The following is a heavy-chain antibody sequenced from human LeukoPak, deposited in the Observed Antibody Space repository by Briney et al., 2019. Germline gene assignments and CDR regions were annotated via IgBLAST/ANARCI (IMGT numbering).Heavy chain of an antibody. CDR1: DYRFTSYG. CDR3: AREYCSTTRCYMADY. J-gene: IGHJ4*02. D-gene: IGHD2-2*01. V-gene: IGHV1-18*01. Sequence: GASVKVSCKASDYRFTSYGISWVRQAPGQGLEWMGWISGYNGNTNYAQKLQGRVTMTTDTSTSTAYMELRGLRSDDTAVYYCAREYCSTTRCYMADYWGQGTLVTVSS. CDR2: ISGYNGNT.